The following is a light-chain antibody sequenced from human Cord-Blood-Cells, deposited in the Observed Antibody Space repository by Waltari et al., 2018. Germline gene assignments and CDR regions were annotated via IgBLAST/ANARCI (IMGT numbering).Light chain of an antibody. CDR1: QGISSA. CDR3: QQFNSYP. CDR2: DAS. Sequence: GDRVTITCRASQGISSALAWYQQKPGKAPKLLIYDASSLESGVPSRFSGSGSGTDFTLTISSLQPEDFATDYWQQFNSYPFGGGTKVEIK. V-gene: IGKV1-13*02. J-gene: IGKJ4*01.